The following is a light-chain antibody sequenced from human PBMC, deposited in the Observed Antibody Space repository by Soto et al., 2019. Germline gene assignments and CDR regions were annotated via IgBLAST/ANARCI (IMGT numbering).Light chain of an antibody. CDR1: SSDVGGYNR. Sequence: QSALTQPPSVSGSPGQSVTISCTGTSSDVGGYNRVSWYQQPPGKAPKLLIYDVSNRPSGGSTRFSGSKSGNTASLTISGLQAEDVADYYCTSYATGSAYVFGPGTKVTVL. V-gene: IGLV2-18*02. CDR2: DVS. J-gene: IGLJ1*01. CDR3: TSYATGSAYV.